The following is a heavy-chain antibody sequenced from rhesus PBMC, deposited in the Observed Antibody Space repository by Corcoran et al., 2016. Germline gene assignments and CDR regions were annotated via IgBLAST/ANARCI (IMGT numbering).Heavy chain of an antibody. CDR3: ARHGGGSWPPYFDY. Sequence: QVQLQESGPGLVKPSETLSLTCAASGGSISSSNWWSWIRKPPGKGLEWIGYISGSSGSTYYNPSLKSRVTISTDTSKNQFSLKLSSVTAADTAVYYCARHGGGSWPPYFDYWGQGVLVTVSS. V-gene: IGHV4-65*01. CDR1: GGSISSSNW. D-gene: IGHD6-25*01. J-gene: IGHJ4*01. CDR2: ISGSSGST.